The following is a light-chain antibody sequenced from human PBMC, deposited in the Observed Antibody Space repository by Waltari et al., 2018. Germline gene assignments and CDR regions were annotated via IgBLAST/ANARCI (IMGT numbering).Light chain of an antibody. CDR1: SSHIGSNT. Sequence: QSVLTQPPSASGTPGQRVTISCSGSSSHIGSNTVTWYQQLPGTAPKLLIYSNNQRPSGVPDRFSGSKSGTSASLAISGLQSEDEADYYCAAWDDSLNGPNWVFGGGTKLTVL. J-gene: IGLJ3*02. V-gene: IGLV1-44*01. CDR2: SNN. CDR3: AAWDDSLNGPNWV.